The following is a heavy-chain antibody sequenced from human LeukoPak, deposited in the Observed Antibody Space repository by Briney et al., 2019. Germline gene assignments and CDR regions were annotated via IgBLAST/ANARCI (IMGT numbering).Heavy chain of an antibody. CDR3: AREGGSSSGSRFDP. D-gene: IGHD6-6*01. Sequence: SVKLSCKASGGTFSSYAISWVRQAPGQGLEWMGGIIPIFGTANYAQKFQGRVTITTDESTSTAYMELSSLRSEDTAVYYCAREGGSSSGSRFDPWGQGTLVTVSS. CDR2: IIPIFGTA. CDR1: GGTFSSYA. V-gene: IGHV1-69*05. J-gene: IGHJ5*02.